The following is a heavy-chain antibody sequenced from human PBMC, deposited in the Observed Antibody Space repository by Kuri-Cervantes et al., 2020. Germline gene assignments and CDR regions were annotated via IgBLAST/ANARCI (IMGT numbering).Heavy chain of an antibody. Sequence: GESLKISCAASGFTFSNAWMSWVRQAPGKGLEWVGRIKSKTDGGTTDYAAPVKGRFTISRDDSKNTLYLQMNSLKTEDTAVYYCTTETYYDFWSGYWSYYYYGMDVWGQGTMVTVSS. CDR3: TTETYYDFWSGYWSYYYYGMDV. CDR1: GFTFSNAW. D-gene: IGHD3-3*01. J-gene: IGHJ6*02. CDR2: IKSKTDGGTT. V-gene: IGHV3-15*01.